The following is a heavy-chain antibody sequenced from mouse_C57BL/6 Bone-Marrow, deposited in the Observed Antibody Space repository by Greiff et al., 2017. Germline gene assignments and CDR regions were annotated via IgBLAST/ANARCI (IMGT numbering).Heavy chain of an antibody. J-gene: IGHJ3*01. D-gene: IGHD2-2*01. CDR2: ISNGGGST. V-gene: IGHV5-12*01. CDR1: GFTFSDYY. CDR3: ARQDYGYDGAWFAY. Sequence: EVQLVESGGGLVQPGGSLKLSCAASGFTFSDYYMYWVRQTPEKRLEWVAYISNGGGSTYYPDTVKGRFTISRDNAKNTLYLQMSRLKSEDTAMYYCARQDYGYDGAWFAYWGQGTLVTVSA.